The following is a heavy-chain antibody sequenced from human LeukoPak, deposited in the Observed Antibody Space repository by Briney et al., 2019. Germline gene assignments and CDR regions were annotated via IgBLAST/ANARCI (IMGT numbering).Heavy chain of an antibody. Sequence: SETLSLTCTVSGGSISSYYWSWIRQPAGKGLEWIGRIYTSGSTNYNPSLKSRVTISVDTSKNQFSLKLSSVTAADTAVYYCAGANYDFWSGYYRGDYWGQGTLVTVSS. J-gene: IGHJ4*02. CDR3: AGANYDFWSGYYRGDY. CDR1: GGSISSYY. D-gene: IGHD3-3*01. CDR2: IYTSGST. V-gene: IGHV4-4*07.